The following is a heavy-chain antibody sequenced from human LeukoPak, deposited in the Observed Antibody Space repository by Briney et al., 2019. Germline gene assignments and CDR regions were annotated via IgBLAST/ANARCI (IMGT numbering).Heavy chain of an antibody. CDR1: GFAFSSYA. Sequence: GGSLRLSCAASGFAFSSYAMSWVRQPPGKGLECISTISDSFRITDDADSVKGRFTISRGNSKNTLYLQMNTLRAEDTAVYYCAKRHGDYFDYWGQGTLVTVSS. CDR3: AKRHGDYFDY. V-gene: IGHV3-23*01. CDR2: ISDSFRIT. D-gene: IGHD4-17*01. J-gene: IGHJ4*02.